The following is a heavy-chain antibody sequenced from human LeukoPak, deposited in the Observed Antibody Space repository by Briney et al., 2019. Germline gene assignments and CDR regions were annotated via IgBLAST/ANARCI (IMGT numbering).Heavy chain of an antibody. D-gene: IGHD3-10*01. V-gene: IGHV4-59*08. J-gene: IGHJ4*02. CDR3: GRLFRSGSYYTSLDY. CDR2: IYYTGST. CDR1: GGSISSYY. Sequence: SETLSLTCTVSGGSISSYYWTWIRQPPGKGLEWIGYIYYTGSTNYNPSLKSRVTISVDTSKNQFSLKLSSVTAADTAVYYCGRLFRSGSYYTSLDYWGQGTLVTVSS.